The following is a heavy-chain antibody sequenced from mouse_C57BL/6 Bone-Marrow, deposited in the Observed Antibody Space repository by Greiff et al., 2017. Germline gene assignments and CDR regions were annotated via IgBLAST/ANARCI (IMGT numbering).Heavy chain of an antibody. CDR3: ARRILFFYYYAMDY. Sequence: VQLQQPGAELVKPGASVKMSCKASGYTFTSYWLTWVKQRPGQGLEWIGDIYPGSGSTNYNEKFKSKATLTVDTSSSTAYMQLSSLTSEDYAVYYCARRILFFYYYAMDYWGQGTSVTVSS. D-gene: IGHD6-1*01. J-gene: IGHJ4*01. CDR1: GYTFTSYW. CDR2: IYPGSGST. V-gene: IGHV1-55*01.